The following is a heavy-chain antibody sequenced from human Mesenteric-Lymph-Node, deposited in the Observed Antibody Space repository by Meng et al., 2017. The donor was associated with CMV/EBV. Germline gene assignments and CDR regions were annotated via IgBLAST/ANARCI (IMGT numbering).Heavy chain of an antibody. V-gene: IGHV3-23*01. CDR1: GFTLSSYA. J-gene: IGHJ5*02. D-gene: IGHD6-13*01. CDR2: ISGSGGST. Sequence: GGSLRLSCAASGFTLSSYAMSWVRQAPGKGLEWVSAISGSGGSTYYADSVKGRFTISRDNSKNTLYLQMNSLRAEDTAVYYCAKERSSSWYVTGFDPWGQGTLVTVSS. CDR3: AKERSSSWYVTGFDP.